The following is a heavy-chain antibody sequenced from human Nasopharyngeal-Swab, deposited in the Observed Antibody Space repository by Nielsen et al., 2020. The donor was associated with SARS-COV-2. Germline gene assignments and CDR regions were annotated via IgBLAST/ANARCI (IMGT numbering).Heavy chain of an antibody. CDR2: INPDSSGT. CDR1: GYTFTGYY. Sequence: ASVKVSCKSSGYTFTGYYIHWLRQAPGQGLQWMGRINPDSSGTNSAQQFQGRVTMTRDTSISTAYMELSRLRSDDTAVYYCARGGNNWNDYWGQGTLVTVSS. CDR3: ARGGNNWNDY. J-gene: IGHJ4*02. V-gene: IGHV1-2*06. D-gene: IGHD1-20*01.